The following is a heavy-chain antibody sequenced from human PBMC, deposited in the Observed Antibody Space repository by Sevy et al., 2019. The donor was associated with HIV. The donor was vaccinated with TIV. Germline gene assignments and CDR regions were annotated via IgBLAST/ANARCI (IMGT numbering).Heavy chain of an antibody. CDR1: GFTFSSYS. CDR2: ISSSSSYI. CDR3: ASTTTLGELPDY. D-gene: IGHD1-7*01. Sequence: GGSLRLSCAASGFTFSSYSMNWVRQAPGKGLEWVSSISSSSSYIYSADSVKGRFTISRDNAKNSLYLQMNSLRAEDTAVYYGASTTTLGELPDYWGQGTLVTVSS. J-gene: IGHJ4*02. V-gene: IGHV3-21*01.